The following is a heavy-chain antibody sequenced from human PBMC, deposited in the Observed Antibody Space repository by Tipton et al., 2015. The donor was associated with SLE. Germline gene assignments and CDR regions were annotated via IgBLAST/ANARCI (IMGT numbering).Heavy chain of an antibody. Sequence: VQLVQSGGGLVQPGGSLRLSCAASGFTFSSYEMNWVRQAPGKGLEWVSYISSSGSTIYYADSVKGRFTISRDNAKNSLYLQMNSLRAEDTAVYYCARSRGMTTVTTGVDYWGQGTLVTVSS. CDR3: ARSRGMTTVTTGVDY. CDR2: ISSSGSTI. D-gene: IGHD4-11*01. CDR1: GFTFSSYE. V-gene: IGHV3-48*03. J-gene: IGHJ4*02.